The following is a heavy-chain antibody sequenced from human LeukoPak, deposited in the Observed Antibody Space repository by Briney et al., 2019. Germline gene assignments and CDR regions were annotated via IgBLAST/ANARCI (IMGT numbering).Heavy chain of an antibody. J-gene: IGHJ4*02. D-gene: IGHD3-10*01. CDR3: TREDYYYASGH. V-gene: IGHV3-11*04. CDR2: ISSGGDII. Sequence: GGSLRLSCAASGFTVSSNYMSWVRQAPGKGLEWVSYISSGGDIIYYADSVKGRFTVSRDNAKNSLYLQMNSLRAEDTAVYYCTREDYYYASGHWAQGTLVTVSS. CDR1: GFTVSSNY.